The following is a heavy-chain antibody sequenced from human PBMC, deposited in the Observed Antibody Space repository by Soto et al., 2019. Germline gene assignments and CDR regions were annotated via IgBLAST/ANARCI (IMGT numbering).Heavy chain of an antibody. V-gene: IGHV4-34*01. CDR3: ARATVLMVYAMGPARWFDP. CDR2: INHSGTT. CDR1: GGSFSGYF. Sequence: KPSETLSLTCAVYGGSFSGYFWNWIRQPPGKGLEWIGEINHSGTTNYNPSLRSRVTISVDTSKHQFSLRLSSVTAADTAVYYCARATVLMVYAMGPARWFDPWGQGTLVTVSS. D-gene: IGHD2-8*01. J-gene: IGHJ5*02.